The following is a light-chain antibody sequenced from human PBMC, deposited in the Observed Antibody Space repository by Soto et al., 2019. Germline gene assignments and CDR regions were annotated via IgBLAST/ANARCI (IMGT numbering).Light chain of an antibody. V-gene: IGKV1-5*03. Sequence: DIQMTQSPSTLSASVGDRVTITCRASQSINNWLAWYQHKPGKAPKLLIYKASSLESGVPSRFSGSGSGTEFTLTISSLQPDDFATYYCLHYNSVSEMFGQGTKVEVK. CDR2: KAS. J-gene: IGKJ1*01. CDR3: LHYNSVSEM. CDR1: QSINNW.